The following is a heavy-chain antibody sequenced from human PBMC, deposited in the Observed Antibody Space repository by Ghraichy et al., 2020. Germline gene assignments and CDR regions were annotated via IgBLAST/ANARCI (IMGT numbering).Heavy chain of an antibody. CDR2: INHSGST. CDR1: GGSFSGYY. J-gene: IGHJ4*02. Sequence: SQTLSLTCAVYGGSFSGYYWSWIRQPPGKGLEWIGEINHSGSTNYNPSLKSRVTISVDTSKNQFSLKLSSVTAADTAVYYCARGLKWVAGSYFDYWGQGTLVTVSS. D-gene: IGHD6-19*01. V-gene: IGHV4-34*01. CDR3: ARGLKWVAGSYFDY.